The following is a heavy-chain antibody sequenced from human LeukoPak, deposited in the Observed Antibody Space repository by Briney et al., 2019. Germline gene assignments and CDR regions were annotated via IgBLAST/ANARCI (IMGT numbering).Heavy chain of an antibody. J-gene: IGHJ4*02. Sequence: GESLKISCKGSGYTFTNYWIAWVRQMPGKGLEWMGIIDPGNSETKYSPSLQGQVTISADKSISTAYLQWSSLKASDTAMYYCARGDTEVAATADYWGQGTLVTVSS. CDR1: GYTFTNYW. V-gene: IGHV5-51*01. CDR3: ARGDTEVAATADY. D-gene: IGHD6-19*01. CDR2: IDPGNSET.